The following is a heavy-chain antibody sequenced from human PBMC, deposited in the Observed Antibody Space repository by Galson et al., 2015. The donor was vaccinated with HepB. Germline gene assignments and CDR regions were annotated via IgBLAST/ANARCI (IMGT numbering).Heavy chain of an antibody. CDR2: VYYTGST. J-gene: IGHJ4*02. CDR1: VGSISGYY. V-gene: IGHV4-59*08. D-gene: IGHD1-26*01. Sequence: SETLSLTCTVSVGSISGYYWSWIRQPPGKRLEWIGDVYYTGSTSYNPSLKSRVTISVDTSNNQFSLNLSSVTAADTAVYYCARHRGGRYSGSYLDYWGQGTLVTVSS. CDR3: ARHRGGRYSGSYLDY.